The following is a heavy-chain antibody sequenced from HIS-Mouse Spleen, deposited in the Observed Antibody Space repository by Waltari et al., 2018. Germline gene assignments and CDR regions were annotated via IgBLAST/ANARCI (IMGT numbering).Heavy chain of an antibody. CDR2: IYYSGST. CDR1: GGSIRSSSYY. CDR3: AREIPYSSSWYDWYFDL. D-gene: IGHD6-13*01. Sequence: QLQLQESGPGLVKPSETLSLTCTVSGGSIRSSSYYSGGLRQHPGKGLEWIGSIYYSGSTYYNPSLKSRVTISVDTSKNQFSLKLSSVTAADTAVYYCAREIPYSSSWYDWYFDLWGRGTLVTVSS. J-gene: IGHJ2*01. V-gene: IGHV4-39*07.